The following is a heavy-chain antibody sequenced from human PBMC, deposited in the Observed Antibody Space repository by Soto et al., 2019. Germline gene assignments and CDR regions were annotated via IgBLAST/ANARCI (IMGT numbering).Heavy chain of an antibody. CDR2: INPSGGST. Sequence: ASVKVSCKASGYTFTSYYMYWVRQAPGQGLEWMGVINPSGGSTSYAQKFQGRVTMTRDTSTSTVYMELSSLRSEDTAVYYCARDYYDSSGYYGGNWFDPWGQGTLVTVSS. D-gene: IGHD3-22*01. J-gene: IGHJ5*02. CDR1: GYTFTSYY. CDR3: ARDYYDSSGYYGGNWFDP. V-gene: IGHV1-46*01.